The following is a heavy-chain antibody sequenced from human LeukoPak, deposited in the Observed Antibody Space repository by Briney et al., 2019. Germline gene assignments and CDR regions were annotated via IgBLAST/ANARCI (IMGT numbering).Heavy chain of an antibody. Sequence: SETLSLTCTVSGGSISSSSYYWGWLRQPPGKGLEWIGSIYYSGSTNYNPSLKSRVTISVDTSKNQFSLKLRSVTAADTAVYYCARVGSGYRYAPMGYYYYCMDVWGKGTTVTVSS. CDR3: ARVGSGYRYAPMGYYYYCMDV. CDR2: IYYSGST. V-gene: IGHV4-39*07. CDR1: GGSISSSSYY. J-gene: IGHJ6*03. D-gene: IGHD5-18*01.